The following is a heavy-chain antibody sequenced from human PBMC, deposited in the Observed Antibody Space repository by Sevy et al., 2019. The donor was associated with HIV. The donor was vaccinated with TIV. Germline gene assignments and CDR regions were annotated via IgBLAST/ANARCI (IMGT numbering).Heavy chain of an antibody. J-gene: IGHJ4*02. CDR2: ISWNSGSI. D-gene: IGHD3-16*02. Sequence: GGSLRLSCAASGFTFDDYAMHWVRQAPGKGLEWVSGISWNSGSIGYADSVKGRFTISRDNAKNSLYLQMNSLRAEDTAFYYCAKEFKEYYDYVWGSYPQSPLDYWGQGTLVTVSS. V-gene: IGHV3-9*01. CDR3: AKEFKEYYDYVWGSYPQSPLDY. CDR1: GFTFDDYA.